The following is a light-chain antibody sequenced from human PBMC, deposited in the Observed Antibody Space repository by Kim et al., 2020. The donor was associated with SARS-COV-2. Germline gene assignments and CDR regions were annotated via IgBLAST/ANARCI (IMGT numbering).Light chain of an antibody. J-gene: IGLJ3*02. CDR1: KLGNKY. CDR2: QDT. Sequence: YELTQPPSVSVSPGQTASITCSGDKLGNKYVCWYKQKPGQSPVLVIFQDTKRPSGIPERFSGSNSGNTATLTISGTQAMDEADYYCQAWDSGTGVFGGGTQLTVL. CDR3: QAWDSGTGV. V-gene: IGLV3-1*01.